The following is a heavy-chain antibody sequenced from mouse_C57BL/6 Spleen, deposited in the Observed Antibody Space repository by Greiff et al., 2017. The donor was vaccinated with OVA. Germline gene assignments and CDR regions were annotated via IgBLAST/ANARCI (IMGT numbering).Heavy chain of an antibody. CDR1: GYSFTGYY. Sequence: VQLKQSGPELVKPGASVKISCKASGYSFTGYYMNWVKQSPEKSLEWIGEINPSTGGTTYNQKFKAKATLTVDKSSSTAYMQLKSLTTEDSAVYYFARLYYGSSYDYYAMDYWGQGTSVTVSS. CDR3: ARLYYGSSYDYYAMDY. J-gene: IGHJ4*01. V-gene: IGHV1-42*01. D-gene: IGHD1-1*01. CDR2: INPSTGGT.